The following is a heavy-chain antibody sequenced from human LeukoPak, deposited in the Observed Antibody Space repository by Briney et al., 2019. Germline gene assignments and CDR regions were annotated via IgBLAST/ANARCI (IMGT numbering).Heavy chain of an antibody. Sequence: SETLSLTCTVSDDSISTYYWSWIRQPPGEGLEWIGYIYYSGSTNYNPSLKSRVTISVDTSKNQFSLKLRSVTAADTAVYYCARHKGANYYDSSAYYYIHRGWLDPWGQGILVTVSS. J-gene: IGHJ5*02. V-gene: IGHV4-59*01. D-gene: IGHD3-22*01. CDR1: DDSISTYY. CDR2: IYYSGST. CDR3: ARHKGANYYDSSAYYYIHRGWLDP.